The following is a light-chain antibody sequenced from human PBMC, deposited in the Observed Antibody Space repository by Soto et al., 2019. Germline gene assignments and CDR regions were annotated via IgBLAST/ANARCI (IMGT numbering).Light chain of an antibody. CDR3: QQYGSSKT. CDR1: QSVSSSY. Sequence: PGERATLSCRASQSVSSSYLAWYQQKPGQAPRLLIYGASSRATGIPDRFSGSGSGTDFTLTISRLEPEDFAVYYCQQYGSSKTFGQGTKVEIK. CDR2: GAS. J-gene: IGKJ1*01. V-gene: IGKV3-20*01.